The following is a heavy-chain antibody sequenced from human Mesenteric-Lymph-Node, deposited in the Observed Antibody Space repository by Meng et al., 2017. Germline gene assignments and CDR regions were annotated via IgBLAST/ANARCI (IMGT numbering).Heavy chain of an antibody. D-gene: IGHD5-18*01. V-gene: IGHV6-1*01. CDR3: ASSLISRGYSYGPTAPDAFDI. CDR1: GTSVSSNSAA. Sequence: LTCAISGTSVSSNSAAWNWIRQSPSRGLEWLGRTYYRSKWYNDYAVSVKSRITINPDTSKNQLSLQLNSVTPEDTAVYYCASSLISRGYSYGPTAPDAFDIWGQGTMVTVSS. J-gene: IGHJ3*02. CDR2: TYYRSKWYN.